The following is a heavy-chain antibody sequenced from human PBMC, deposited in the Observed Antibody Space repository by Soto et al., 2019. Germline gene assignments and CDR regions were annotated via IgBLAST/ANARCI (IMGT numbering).Heavy chain of an antibody. V-gene: IGHV4-30-2*01. J-gene: IGHJ6*02. Sequence: PSETLSLTCAVSGGSISSGGYSWSWIRQPPGKGLEWIGYIYHSGSTYYNPSLKSRVTISVDRSKSQFSLKLSSVTAADTAVYYCDRGVLGSGMDVWGQGTRVTVSS. CDR2: IYHSGST. D-gene: IGHD3-10*01. CDR3: DRGVLGSGMDV. CDR1: GGSISSGGYS.